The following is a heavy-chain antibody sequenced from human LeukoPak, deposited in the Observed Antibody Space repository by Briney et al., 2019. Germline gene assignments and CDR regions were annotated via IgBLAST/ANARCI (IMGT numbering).Heavy chain of an antibody. CDR3: ARDVGGGYQLDY. CDR1: GGSISSYY. J-gene: IGHJ4*02. CDR2: IYYSGST. D-gene: IGHD3-22*01. Sequence: PSETLSLTCTVSGGSISSYYWSWIRQPPGKGLEWIGYIYYSGSTNYNPSLKSRVTISVDTSKNQFSLKLSSVTAADTAVYYCARDVGGGYQLDYWGQGTLVTVSS. V-gene: IGHV4-59*01.